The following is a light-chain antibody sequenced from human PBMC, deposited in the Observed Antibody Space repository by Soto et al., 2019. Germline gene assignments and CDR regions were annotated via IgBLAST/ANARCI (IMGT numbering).Light chain of an antibody. J-gene: IGLJ3*02. V-gene: IGLV1-44*01. CDR2: RNN. Sequence: QSVLTQPPSASGTPGQRVTISCSGSSSNIGRNTVNWYQQSPGTAPKLLMYRNNQRPSGVPDRFSGSKSGTSASLAISGLQSEDEADYYCGTWDDSLNGPVFGGGTKVTVL. CDR3: GTWDDSLNGPV. CDR1: SSNIGRNT.